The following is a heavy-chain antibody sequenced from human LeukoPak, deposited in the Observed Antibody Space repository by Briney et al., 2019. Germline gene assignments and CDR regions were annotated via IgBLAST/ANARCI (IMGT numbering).Heavy chain of an antibody. J-gene: IGHJ3*02. D-gene: IGHD5-18*01. CDR3: ARGHPGSYSYGYLFWAFDI. V-gene: IGHV4-59*01. CDR2: IYYSGST. Sequence: PSETLSLTCTVSGGSISSYYWSWIRQPPGKGLEWIGYIYYSGSTNYNPSLKSRVTISVDTSKNQFSLKLSSVTAADTAVYYRARGHPGSYSYGYLFWAFDIWGQGTMVTVSS. CDR1: GGSISSYY.